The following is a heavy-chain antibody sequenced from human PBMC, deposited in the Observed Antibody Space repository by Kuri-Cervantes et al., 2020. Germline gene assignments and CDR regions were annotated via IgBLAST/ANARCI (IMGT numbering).Heavy chain of an antibody. Sequence: SETLSLTCTVSGGSISSSSYYWGWIRQPPGKGLEWIGSIFYSGSTYYNPSLKSRVTISGDTSKNQFSLKLRSVTAADTAVYYCARGLDFYYDSSGYYFSRWFDPWGQGTLVTVSS. CDR1: GGSISSSSYY. D-gene: IGHD3-22*01. J-gene: IGHJ5*02. CDR2: IFYSGST. V-gene: IGHV4-39*07. CDR3: ARGLDFYYDSSGYYFSRWFDP.